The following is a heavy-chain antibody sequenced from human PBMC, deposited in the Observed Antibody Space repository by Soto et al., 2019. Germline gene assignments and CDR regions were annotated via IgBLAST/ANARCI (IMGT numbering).Heavy chain of an antibody. J-gene: IGHJ4*02. CDR3: ARAKRAPTLFDY. CDR1: GGSISSGGYY. V-gene: IGHV4-31*03. Sequence: PSETLSLTCTVSGGSISSGGYYWSWIRQHPGKGLEWIGYIYYSGSTYYNPSLKSRVTISVDTSKNQFSLKLSSVTAADTAVYYCARAKRAPTLFDYCGQGTLVTVSS. CDR2: IYYSGST.